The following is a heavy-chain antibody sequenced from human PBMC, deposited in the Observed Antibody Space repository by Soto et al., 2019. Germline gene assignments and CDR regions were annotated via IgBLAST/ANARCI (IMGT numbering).Heavy chain of an antibody. Sequence: GGSLRLSCAASGFTFISYAMSWVRQAPGKGLEWVSAISGSGGSTYYADSVKGRFTISRDNSKNTLYLQMNSLRAEDTAVYYCANSGGDYGDYYYYGMDVWGQGTTVTV. D-gene: IGHD4-17*01. CDR1: GFTFISYA. J-gene: IGHJ6*02. V-gene: IGHV3-23*01. CDR3: ANSGGDYGDYYYYGMDV. CDR2: ISGSGGST.